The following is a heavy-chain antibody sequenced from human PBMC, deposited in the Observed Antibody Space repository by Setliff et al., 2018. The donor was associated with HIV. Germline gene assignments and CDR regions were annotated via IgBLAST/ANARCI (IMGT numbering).Heavy chain of an antibody. J-gene: IGHJ6*03. CDR1: GFTFRSSW. CDR2: INGDGRTT. Sequence: PGGSLRLSCAASGFTFRSSWMHWVRQAPGEGLVWVSRINGDGRTTNYADSVKGRLTISRDNAKNTLYLQMNSLRAEDTAVYYCARDKSWITMVRGVYYYYYYMDVWGKGTTVTVSS. V-gene: IGHV3-74*01. CDR3: ARDKSWITMVRGVYYYYYYMDV. D-gene: IGHD3-10*01.